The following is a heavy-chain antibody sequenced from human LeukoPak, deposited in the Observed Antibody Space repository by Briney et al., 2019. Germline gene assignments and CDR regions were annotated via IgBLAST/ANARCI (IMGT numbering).Heavy chain of an antibody. CDR1: GGSFSGYY. Sequence: SETLSLTCAVYGGSFSGYYWSWIRQPPGKGLEWIGEINHSGSTNYNPSLTSRVTISVDTSKNQFSLKLSSVTAADTAVYYCAGSYYYDSSGSDAFDIWGQGTMVTVSS. CDR3: AGSYYYDSSGSDAFDI. V-gene: IGHV4-34*01. J-gene: IGHJ3*02. CDR2: INHSGST. D-gene: IGHD3-22*01.